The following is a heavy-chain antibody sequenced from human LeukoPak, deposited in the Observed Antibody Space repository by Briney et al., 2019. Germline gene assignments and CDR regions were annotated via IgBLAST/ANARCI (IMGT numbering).Heavy chain of an antibody. J-gene: IGHJ6*02. CDR1: GFTFSSYA. CDR2: ISGSGGST. Sequence: PGGSLRLPCAASGFTFSSYAMSWVRPAPGKGLEWVSAISGSGGSTYYADSVKGRFTVSRDNSKNTLYLQMNSLRAEDTAVYYCAKALAGYYYGMDVWGQGTTVTVSS. CDR3: AKALAGYYYGMDV. V-gene: IGHV3-23*01.